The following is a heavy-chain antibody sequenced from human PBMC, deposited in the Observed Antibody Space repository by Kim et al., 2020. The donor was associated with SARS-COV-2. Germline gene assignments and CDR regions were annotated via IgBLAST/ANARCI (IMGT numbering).Heavy chain of an antibody. CDR2: INTNTGNP. CDR1: GYTFTSYA. J-gene: IGHJ6*02. D-gene: IGHD2-2*01. V-gene: IGHV7-4-1*02. Sequence: ASVKVSCKASGYTFTSYAMNWVRQAPGQGLEWMGWINTNTGNPTYAQGFTGRFVFSLDTSVSTAYLQISSLKAEDTAVYYCARDLNVVVPAPRYYHYYGMDVWGQGTTVTVSS. CDR3: ARDLNVVVPAPRYYHYYGMDV.